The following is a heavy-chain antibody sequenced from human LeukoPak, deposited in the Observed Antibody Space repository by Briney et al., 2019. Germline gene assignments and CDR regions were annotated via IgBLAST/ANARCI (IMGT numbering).Heavy chain of an antibody. CDR2: ISYDGSNK. CDR3: AKGVSGYGGYYYGMDV. V-gene: IGHV3-30*18. J-gene: IGHJ6*02. Sequence: GRSLRLSCAASGFTFSSYGMHWVRQAPGKGLEWVAVISYDGSNKYYADSVKGRFTISRDNSKNTLYLQMNSLRAEDTAVHYCAKGVSGYGGYYYGMDVWGQGTTVTVSS. D-gene: IGHD5-12*01. CDR1: GFTFSSYG.